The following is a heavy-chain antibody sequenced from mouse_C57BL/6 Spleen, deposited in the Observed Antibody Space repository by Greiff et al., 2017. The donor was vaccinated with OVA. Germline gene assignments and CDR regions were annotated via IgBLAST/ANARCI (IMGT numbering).Heavy chain of an antibody. CDR2: IYPGSGST. CDR3: AREGFYYGSRGGAMDY. V-gene: IGHV1-55*01. D-gene: IGHD1-1*01. Sequence: QVQLQQPGAELVKPGASVKMSCKASGYTFTSYWITWVKQRPGQGLEWIGDIYPGSGSTNYNEKFKSEATLTVDTSSSTAYMQLSSLTSEDSAVYYCAREGFYYGSRGGAMDYWGQGTSVTVSS. CDR1: GYTFTSYW. J-gene: IGHJ4*01.